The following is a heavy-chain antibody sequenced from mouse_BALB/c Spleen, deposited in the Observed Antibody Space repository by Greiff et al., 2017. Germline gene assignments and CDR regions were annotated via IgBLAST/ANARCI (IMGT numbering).Heavy chain of an antibody. J-gene: IGHJ4*01. CDR3: ARRYYGSHYYAMDY. CDR1: GFAFSSYD. Sequence: EVKVVESGGGLVKPGGSLKLSCAASGFAFSSYDMSWVRQTPEKRLEWVAYISSGGGSTYYPDTVKGRFTISRDNAKNTLYLQMSSLKSEDTAMYYCARRYYGSHYYAMDYWGQGTSVTVSS. D-gene: IGHD1-1*01. V-gene: IGHV5-12-1*01. CDR2: ISSGGGST.